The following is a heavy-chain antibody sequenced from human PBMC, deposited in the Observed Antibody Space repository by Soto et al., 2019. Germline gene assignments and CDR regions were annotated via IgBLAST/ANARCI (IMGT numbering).Heavy chain of an antibody. Sequence: QVQLVQSGAEVKKPGSSEKVSCKASGGSFSTFAFGWVRQAPGQGLEWMGGIVPMFGTTDYAQRFEGRVTFTADDSTSTAYMELSSLTSEDTAVYYCARAIGDLPGYNIDDHYGLGVWGQGTTVTVSS. CDR2: IVPMFGTT. CDR1: GGSFSTFA. V-gene: IGHV1-69*01. D-gene: IGHD5-12*01. CDR3: ARAIGDLPGYNIDDHYGLGV. J-gene: IGHJ6*02.